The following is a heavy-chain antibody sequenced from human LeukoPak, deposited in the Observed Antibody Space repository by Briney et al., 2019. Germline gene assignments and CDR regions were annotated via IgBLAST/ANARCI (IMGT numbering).Heavy chain of an antibody. CDR2: IKEYGSEK. J-gene: IGHJ4*02. V-gene: IGHV3-7*03. CDR1: GFTFSTYW. D-gene: IGHD2-15*01. CDR3: TRDVRGYFDS. Sequence: PGGSLRLSCEASGFTFSTYWMSWVRQAPGKGLEWVANIKEYGSEKYYVDSVRGRFTISRDNAKNSLYLQMNSLRAEDTARYYCTRDVRGYFDSWGLGTLVTVSS.